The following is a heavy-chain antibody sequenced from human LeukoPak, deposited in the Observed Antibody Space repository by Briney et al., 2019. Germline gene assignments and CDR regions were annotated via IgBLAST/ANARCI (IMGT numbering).Heavy chain of an antibody. Sequence: SETLSLTCAVYGGSFSGYYWSWIRQPPGKGLEWIGEINHSGSTNYNPSLKSRVTISVDTSKNQFSLKLSSVTAADTAVYYCARGRDTMVRGVIISVFHTRPYGMDVWGQGTTVTVPS. CDR3: ARGRDTMVRGVIISVFHTRPYGMDV. V-gene: IGHV4-34*01. CDR1: GGSFSGYY. CDR2: INHSGST. J-gene: IGHJ6*02. D-gene: IGHD3-10*01.